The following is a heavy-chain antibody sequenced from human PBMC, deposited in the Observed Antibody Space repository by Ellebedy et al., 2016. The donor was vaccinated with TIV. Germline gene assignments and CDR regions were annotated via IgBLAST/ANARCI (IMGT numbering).Heavy chain of an antibody. CDR1: GFTFSTYG. CDR2: IGGSGSTL. CDR3: ARFSRGAPFVDYLYYMDV. J-gene: IGHJ6*03. V-gene: IGHV3-23*01. D-gene: IGHD3-3*02. Sequence: GESLKISCAASGFTFSTYGFSWVRQAPGRGLEWVSAIGGSGSTLYYADSAKGRFTISRDNAKNTLYLQMNSLRPEDTAVYYCARFSRGAPFVDYLYYMDVWGKGTTVTVSS.